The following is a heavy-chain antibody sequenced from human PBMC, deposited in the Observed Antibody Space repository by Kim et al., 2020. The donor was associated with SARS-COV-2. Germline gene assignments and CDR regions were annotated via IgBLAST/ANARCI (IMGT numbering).Heavy chain of an antibody. CDR3: DRLGMVTTAFDY. Sequence: APGRGLEWVSRIKSDGSLTTDADSMKRRFSISRDNAKNTLYLQMNSLRVEDTAIYYCDRLGMVTTAFDYWGQGTLVTVSS. CDR2: IKSDGSLT. J-gene: IGHJ4*02. V-gene: IGHV3-74*01. D-gene: IGHD2-21*02.